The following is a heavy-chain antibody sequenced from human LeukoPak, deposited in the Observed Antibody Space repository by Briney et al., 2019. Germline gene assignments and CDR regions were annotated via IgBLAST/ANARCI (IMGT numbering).Heavy chain of an antibody. CDR1: GGTFSSYT. D-gene: IGHD2-2*01. V-gene: IGHV1-69*04. CDR3: ARDLCSSTGCSIDDAFDI. J-gene: IGHJ3*02. CDR2: IIPILGIA. Sequence: ASVKVSCKASGGTFSSYTISWVRQAPGQGLEWMGRIIPILGIANYAQKFQGRVTITADKSTSTAYMELSSLRSEDTAVYYCARDLCSSTGCSIDDAFDIWGRGTMVTVSS.